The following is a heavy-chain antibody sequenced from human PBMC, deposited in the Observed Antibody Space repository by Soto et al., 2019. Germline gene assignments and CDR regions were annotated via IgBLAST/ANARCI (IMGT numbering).Heavy chain of an antibody. CDR3: ARDLGGILWFGESVFGWFDP. V-gene: IGHV4-59*01. J-gene: IGHJ5*02. CDR2: IYYSGST. CDR1: GGSISSYY. Sequence: SETLSLTCTVSGGSISSYYWIWLRQPPGKGLEWIGYIYYSGSTNYNPSLKSRVTISVDTSKNQFSLKLSSVTAADTAVYYCARDLGGILWFGESVFGWFDPWGQGTLVTVSS. D-gene: IGHD3-10*01.